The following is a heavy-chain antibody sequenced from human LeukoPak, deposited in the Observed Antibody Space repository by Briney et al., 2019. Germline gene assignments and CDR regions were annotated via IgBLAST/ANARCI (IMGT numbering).Heavy chain of an antibody. CDR1: GGSISSYY. Sequence: SETLSLTCTVSGGSISSYYWSWIRQPPGKGLEWIGYIYYSGSTNYNPSLKSRVTIPVDTSKNQFSLKLSSVTAADTAVYYCAREGGLNYDSSGYYYVGSSGPFDYWGQGTLVTVSS. J-gene: IGHJ4*02. CDR2: IYYSGST. CDR3: AREGGLNYDSSGYYYVGSSGPFDY. D-gene: IGHD3-22*01. V-gene: IGHV4-59*01.